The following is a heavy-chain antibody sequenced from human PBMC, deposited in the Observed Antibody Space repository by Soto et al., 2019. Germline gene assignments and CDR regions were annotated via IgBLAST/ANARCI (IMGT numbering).Heavy chain of an antibody. V-gene: IGHV3-15*01. D-gene: IGHD6-13*01. CDR1: GFTFNAAW. J-gene: IGHJ4*02. CDR3: TTGLAAAGTNY. Sequence: GSLRLSCAASGFTFNAAWVSWGPQAPGKGLECVGRIKSKTDGGTTDFAAPVKGRFTISRDDSKNTVYLHMNSLKIEDTAVYYCTTGLAAAGTNYWGQGTMVTVSS. CDR2: IKSKTDGGTT.